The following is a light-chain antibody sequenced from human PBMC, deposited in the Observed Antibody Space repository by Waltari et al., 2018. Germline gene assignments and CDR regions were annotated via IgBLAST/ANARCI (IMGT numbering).Light chain of an antibody. Sequence: HSALTQPASVPGSPGQSITISCTGTSSDVGGYTYVSWYQQHPGKAPKLMIYDVSNRPSGVSNRFSGSKSGNTASLTSSGLQAEDEADYYCSSYISSDTLELFGGGTSLTVL. CDR3: SSYISSDTLEL. CDR1: SSDVGGYTY. CDR2: DVS. V-gene: IGLV2-14*03. J-gene: IGLJ2*01.